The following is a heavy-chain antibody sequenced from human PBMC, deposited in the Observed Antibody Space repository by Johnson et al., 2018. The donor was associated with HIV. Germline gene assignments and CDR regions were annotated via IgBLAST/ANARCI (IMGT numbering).Heavy chain of an antibody. J-gene: IGHJ3*02. CDR3: ATDLARWELHPLSAFDI. CDR2: ITYDGSNQ. CDR1: GFIFDDHG. D-gene: IGHD4-23*01. Sequence: QVQLVESGGGVVRPGGSLRLSCAASGFIFDDHGMTWVRQAPGKGLEWVAVITYDGSNQYYGYSVKGRFTISRDNSKNKRYLQMNSLRAEDTAVYYCATDLARWELHPLSAFDIWGQGTMVTVSS. V-gene: IGHV3-30*03.